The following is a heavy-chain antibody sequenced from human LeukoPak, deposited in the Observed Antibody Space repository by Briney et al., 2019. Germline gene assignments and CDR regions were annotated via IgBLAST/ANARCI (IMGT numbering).Heavy chain of an antibody. CDR2: IISTSTTI. D-gene: IGHD3-10*01. V-gene: IGHV3-48*01. Sequence: GGSVRLSCAASGFTFSDYSMNWVRQAPGKGLEWLSYIISTSTTIYYADSVKGRFTISRDNAKNSLYLQMNSLRAEDTAVYYCARTIGHFDYWGQGTLVTVSS. J-gene: IGHJ4*02. CDR1: GFTFSDYS. CDR3: ARTIGHFDY.